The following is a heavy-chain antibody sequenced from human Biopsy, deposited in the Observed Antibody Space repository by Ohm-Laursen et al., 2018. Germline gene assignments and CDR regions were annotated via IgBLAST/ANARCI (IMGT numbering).Heavy chain of an antibody. V-gene: IGHV1-2*02. CDR1: GYTFTDYF. CDR2: IDTINGGT. J-gene: IGHJ5*02. Sequence: ASVKVSCKTSGYTFTDYFVHWVRQAPGQGLEWMGWIDTINGGTRSAQKFQCRVTMTRDTSISTAYMELSRLTSDDTAVYYCARERDPWGQGTLVTVSS. CDR3: ARERDP.